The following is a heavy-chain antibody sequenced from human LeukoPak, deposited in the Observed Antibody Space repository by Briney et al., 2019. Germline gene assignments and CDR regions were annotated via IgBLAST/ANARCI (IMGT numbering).Heavy chain of an antibody. CDR3: AKGKIDY. Sequence: GGSLRLSCAASGFTFSSYAMNWVRQAPGKGLEWASTVSGSGDSTYYSDSVKGRFSISRDNSKNTLYLQMNSLRAEDTAVYYCAKGKIDYWGQGTLVTVSS. V-gene: IGHV3-23*01. CDR1: GFTFSSYA. J-gene: IGHJ4*02. CDR2: VSGSGDST.